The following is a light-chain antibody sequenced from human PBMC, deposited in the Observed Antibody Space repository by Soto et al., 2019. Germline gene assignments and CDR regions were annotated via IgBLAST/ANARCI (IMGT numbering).Light chain of an antibody. CDR2: EGS. J-gene: IGLJ1*01. CDR3: CSYAGSSTPYV. CDR1: SSDVGSYNL. Sequence: ALTQPASVSGSPGQPITISCIGTSSDVGSYNLVSWYQQHPGKAPKLMIYEGSKRPSGVSNRFSGSKSGNTASLTISGLQAEDEADYYCCSYAGSSTPYVFGTGTKVTVL. V-gene: IGLV2-23*01.